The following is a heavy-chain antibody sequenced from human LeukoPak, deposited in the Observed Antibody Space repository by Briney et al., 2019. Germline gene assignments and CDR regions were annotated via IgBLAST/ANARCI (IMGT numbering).Heavy chain of an antibody. Sequence: PGGSLRLSCAASGFTFSSYAMSWVRQAPGKGLEWVSAISGSGGSTYYADSVKGRFTISRDNSKNTLYLQMNSLRAEDTAVYYCARVEDGIYGSRYYYYMDVWGKGTTVTVSS. CDR3: ARVEDGIYGSRYYYYMDV. CDR2: ISGSGGST. CDR1: GFTFSSYA. V-gene: IGHV3-23*01. D-gene: IGHD3-10*01. J-gene: IGHJ6*03.